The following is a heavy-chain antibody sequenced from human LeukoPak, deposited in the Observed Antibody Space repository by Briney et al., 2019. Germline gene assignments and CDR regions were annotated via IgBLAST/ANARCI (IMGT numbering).Heavy chain of an antibody. CDR2: IYHSGST. D-gene: IGHD1-26*01. CDR1: GYSISSGYY. Sequence: SETLSLTCTVSGYSISSGYYWGWIRQPPGKGLEWIGSIYHSGSTYYNPSLKSRVTISVDTSKNQFSLKLSSVTAADTAVYYCASGAGAHAVDYWGQGALVTVSS. J-gene: IGHJ4*02. CDR3: ASGAGAHAVDY. V-gene: IGHV4-38-2*02.